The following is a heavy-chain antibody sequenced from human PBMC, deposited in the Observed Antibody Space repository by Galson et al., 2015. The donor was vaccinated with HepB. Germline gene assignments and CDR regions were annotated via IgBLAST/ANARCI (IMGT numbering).Heavy chain of an antibody. Sequence: SLRLSCAASGFTFSSYGMHWVRQAPGKGLEWVAVIWYDGSNKYYADSVKGRFTISRDNSKNTLYLQMNSLRAEDTAVYYCAREPFWGFGPYYYYMDVWGKGTTVTVSS. J-gene: IGHJ6*03. CDR1: GFTFSSYG. V-gene: IGHV3-33*01. CDR2: IWYDGSNK. CDR3: AREPFWGFGPYYYYMDV. D-gene: IGHD7-27*01.